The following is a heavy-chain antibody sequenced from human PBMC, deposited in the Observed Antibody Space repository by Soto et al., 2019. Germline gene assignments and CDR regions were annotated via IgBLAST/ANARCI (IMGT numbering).Heavy chain of an antibody. Sequence: EVQLLESGGGLVQPGGSLRLSCAASGFTFSSYAMSWVRQAPGKGLEWVSAISGSGGTTYTYYADSVKGRFTISRDNSQNTLYLHMNSLRAEDTAVYYCAKGRDYGGNYRDYWGQGTLVTVSS. CDR2: ISGSGGTTYT. D-gene: IGHD4-17*01. CDR3: AKGRDYGGNYRDY. V-gene: IGHV3-23*01. J-gene: IGHJ4*02. CDR1: GFTFSSYA.